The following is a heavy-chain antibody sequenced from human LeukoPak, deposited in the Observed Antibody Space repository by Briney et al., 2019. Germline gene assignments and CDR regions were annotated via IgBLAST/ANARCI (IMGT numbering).Heavy chain of an antibody. Sequence: GGSLRLSCAASGFTFSSYAMSWVRQAPGKGLEWVSAISGSGGSTYYADSVKGRFTISRDNSRNTLYLQMNSLRAEDTAVYYCATRGVIVVVTAIRDYWGQGTLVTVSS. CDR2: ISGSGGST. V-gene: IGHV3-23*01. CDR1: GFTFSSYA. J-gene: IGHJ4*02. CDR3: ATRGVIVVVTAIRDY. D-gene: IGHD2-21*02.